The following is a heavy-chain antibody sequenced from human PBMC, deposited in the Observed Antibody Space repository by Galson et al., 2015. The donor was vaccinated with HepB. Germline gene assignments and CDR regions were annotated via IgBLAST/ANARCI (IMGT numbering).Heavy chain of an antibody. CDR1: GYSFTSYW. CDR2: IYPGDSDT. D-gene: IGHD3-10*01. J-gene: IGHJ6*02. V-gene: IGHV5-51*01. CDR3: ARGVFPDDPQGRENLKYYYYGMDV. Sequence: QSGAEVKKPGESLKISCKGSGYSFTSYWIGWVRQMPGKGLEWMGIIYPGDSDTRYSPSFQGQVTISADKSISTAYLQWSSLKASDTAMYYCARGVFPDDPQGRENLKYYYYGMDVWGQGTTVTVSS.